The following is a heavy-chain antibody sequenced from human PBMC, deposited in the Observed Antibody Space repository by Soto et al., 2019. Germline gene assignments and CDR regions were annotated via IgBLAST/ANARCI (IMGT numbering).Heavy chain of an antibody. CDR3: ARHDCISSSCYYYYYYGMDV. CDR1: GGTFSSYA. CDR2: IIPIFGTA. V-gene: IGHV1-69*12. J-gene: IGHJ6*02. D-gene: IGHD2-2*01. Sequence: QVQLVQSGAEVKKPGSSVKVSCKASGGTFSSYAISWVRQAPGQGLEWMGGIIPIFGTANYAQKFQGRVTITADESXXTXCXXRSSRRSEDTAVYYCARHDCISSSCYYYYYYGMDVWGQGTTVTVSS.